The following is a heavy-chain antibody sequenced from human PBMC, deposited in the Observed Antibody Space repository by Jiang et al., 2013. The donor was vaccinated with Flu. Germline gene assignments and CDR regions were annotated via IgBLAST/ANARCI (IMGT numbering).Heavy chain of an antibody. CDR1: GFTFSSYG. V-gene: IGHV3-30*18. D-gene: IGHD2-2*01. Sequence: RLSCAASGFTFSSYGMHWVRQAPGKGLEWVAVISYDGSNKYYADSVKGRFTISRDNSKNTLYLQMNSLRAEDTAVYYCAKEKYCSSTSCYQMENWFDPWGQGTLVTVSS. CDR2: ISYDGSNK. J-gene: IGHJ5*02. CDR3: AKEKYCSSTSCYQMENWFDP.